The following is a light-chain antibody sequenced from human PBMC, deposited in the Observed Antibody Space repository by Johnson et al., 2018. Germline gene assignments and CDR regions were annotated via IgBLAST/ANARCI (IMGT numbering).Light chain of an antibody. CDR3: GTWDSVHYV. Sequence: QSVLTQPPSVSAAPGQTVNISCSGNVSNIESYFVSWYQQLPGAAPTLLIYETGTRPSGIPDRFSGSTSGTSATLGITGLQTGAEADYYSGTWDSVHYVFGTGTKVTVL. CDR2: ETG. J-gene: IGLJ1*01. V-gene: IGLV1-51*02. CDR1: VSNIESYF.